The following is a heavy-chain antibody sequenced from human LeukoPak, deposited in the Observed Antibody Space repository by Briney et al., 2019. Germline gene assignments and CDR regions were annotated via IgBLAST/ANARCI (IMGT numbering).Heavy chain of an antibody. Sequence: ASVKVSCKASGYTFSNYFIHWVRQAPGQGLEWMGWMNPNSGNTGYAQKFQGRVTITRNTSISTAYMELSSLRSEDTAVYYCARVPGYCSSTSCMDYWGQGTLVTVSS. CDR2: MNPNSGNT. D-gene: IGHD2-2*01. CDR3: ARVPGYCSSTSCMDY. CDR1: GYTFSNYF. J-gene: IGHJ4*02. V-gene: IGHV1-8*03.